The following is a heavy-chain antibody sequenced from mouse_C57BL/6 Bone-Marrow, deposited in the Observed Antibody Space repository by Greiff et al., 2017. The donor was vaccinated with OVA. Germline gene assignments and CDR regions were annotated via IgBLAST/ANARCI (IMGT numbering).Heavy chain of an antibody. CDR1: GFSLTSYG. D-gene: IGHD1-1*01. Sequence: VKVEESGPGLVQPSQSLSITCTVSGFSLTSYGVHWVRQSPGKGLEWLGVIWSGGSTDYNAAFISRLSISKDNSKSQVFFKMNSLQADDTAIYYCARMGYYGWYFDVWGTGTTVTVSS. CDR3: ARMGYYGWYFDV. V-gene: IGHV2-2*01. CDR2: IWSGGST. J-gene: IGHJ1*03.